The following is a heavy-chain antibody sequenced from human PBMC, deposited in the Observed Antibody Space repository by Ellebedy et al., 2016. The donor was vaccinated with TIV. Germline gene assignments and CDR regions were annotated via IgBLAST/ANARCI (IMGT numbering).Heavy chain of an antibody. V-gene: IGHV2-5*02. D-gene: IGHD2-2*01. J-gene: IGHJ4*02. CDR3: AHRQGFKGSVTSFDY. Sequence: SGPTLVKPTQTLTLTCTFSGFSLSTSGVGVGWIRQPPGKALEWLALIYWDDDKRYSPSLKCRLTITKDTSKNQVVLTMTNMDPVDTATYYCAHRQGFKGSVTSFDYWGQGTLVTVSS. CDR1: GFSLSTSGVG. CDR2: IYWDDDK.